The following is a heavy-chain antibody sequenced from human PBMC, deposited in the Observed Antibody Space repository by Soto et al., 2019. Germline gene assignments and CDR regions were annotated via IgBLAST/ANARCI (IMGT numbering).Heavy chain of an antibody. J-gene: IGHJ4*02. CDR2: ISYDGSNK. V-gene: IGHV3-30-3*01. CDR3: ARVWLGELSFGGVDY. CDR1: GFILSTYT. D-gene: IGHD3-10*01. Sequence: QVQLVESGGGVVQPGRSLRLSCAASGFILSTYTMHWVRQAPGKGLEWVTLISYDGSNKYYADSVKGRFTISRDNSRNTLYLQMNSLRAEDTAVYDGARVWLGELSFGGVDYWGQGTLVTVSS.